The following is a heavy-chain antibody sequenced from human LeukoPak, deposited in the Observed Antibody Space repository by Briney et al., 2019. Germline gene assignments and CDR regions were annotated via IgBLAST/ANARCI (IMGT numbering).Heavy chain of an antibody. CDR1: GFIFSRYS. J-gene: IGHJ4*02. CDR2: ISSSSSYM. Sequence: GGSLRLSCAASGFIFSRYSMNWVRQAPGKGLEWVSSISSSSSYMYYADSVKGRFTISRDNSKNTLYLQMNSLRAEDTAVYYCARSIVGATIDLDYWGQGTLVTVSS. V-gene: IGHV3-21*04. D-gene: IGHD1-26*01. CDR3: ARSIVGATIDLDY.